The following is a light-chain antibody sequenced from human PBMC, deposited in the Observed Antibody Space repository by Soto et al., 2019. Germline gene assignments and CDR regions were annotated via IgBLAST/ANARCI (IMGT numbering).Light chain of an antibody. J-gene: IGKJ1*01. CDR2: GAS. CDR1: QSVSSD. Sequence: EIVLTQSPGTLSLSPGERATLSCRASQSVSSDSLAWYQHKLGQAPRLLIYGASARATGIPARFSGGGSGAEYTLTISSLQSEDFAVYYCQQYDKWPRTFGQGTKVDIK. CDR3: QQYDKWPRT. V-gene: IGKV3-15*01.